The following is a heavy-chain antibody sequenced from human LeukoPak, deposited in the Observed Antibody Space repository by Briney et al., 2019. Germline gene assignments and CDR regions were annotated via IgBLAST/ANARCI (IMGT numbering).Heavy chain of an antibody. CDR2: IYHSGST. D-gene: IGHD3-10*01. CDR1: GGSISSNNW. CDR3: AVGGVYLRGGAEAFDI. J-gene: IGHJ3*02. V-gene: IGHV4-4*02. Sequence: PSGTLSLTCAVSGGSISSNNWWSWVRQPPGKGLEWIGEIYHSGSTNYNPSLKSRVTISLDKSKNQFSLKLSSVTAADTAVYYCAVGGVYLRGGAEAFDIWGQGTMVTVSS.